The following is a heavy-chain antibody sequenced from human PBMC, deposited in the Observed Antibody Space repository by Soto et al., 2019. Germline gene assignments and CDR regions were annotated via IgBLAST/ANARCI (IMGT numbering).Heavy chain of an antibody. CDR1: GGPISSYH. V-gene: IGHV4-59*08. D-gene: IGHD2-2*01. CDR3: ARPRDCSSTSCYGALDP. CDR2: IYYSGST. J-gene: IGHJ5*02. Sequence: SAPLSLTCSVSGGPISSYHWRWIRQPPGNGLEWIGYIYYSGSTNYNPSLKSRVTISVDTSKNQFSLKLSSVTAADTAVYYCARPRDCSSTSCYGALDPWGQGTLVTVS.